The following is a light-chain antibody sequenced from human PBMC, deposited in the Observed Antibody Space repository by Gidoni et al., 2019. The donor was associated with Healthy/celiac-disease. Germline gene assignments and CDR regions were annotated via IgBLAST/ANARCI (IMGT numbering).Light chain of an antibody. Sequence: DIQTTQSPSTLSASVGDRVTITCRASQSISSWLAWYQQKPGKAPKLLIYKASSLESGVPSRFSGSGSGTEFTLTISSLQPDDFATYYCQQYNSYQSFGQGTKLEIK. V-gene: IGKV1-5*03. J-gene: IGKJ2*03. CDR1: QSISSW. CDR3: QQYNSYQS. CDR2: KAS.